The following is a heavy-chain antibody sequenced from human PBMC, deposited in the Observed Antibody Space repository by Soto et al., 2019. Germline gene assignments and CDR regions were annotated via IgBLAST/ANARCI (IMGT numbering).Heavy chain of an antibody. J-gene: IGHJ5*02. CDR2: ISYDGSNK. CDR1: GFTFSSYA. D-gene: IGHD1-7*01. Sequence: QVQLVESGGGVVQPGRSLRLSCAASGFTFSSYAMHWDRQAPGKGLEWVAVISYDGSNKYYADSVKGRFTISRDNSKNTLYLQMNSLRAEDTALYYCARSGGVELRLNWFDPWGQGTLVTVSS. CDR3: ARSGGVELRLNWFDP. V-gene: IGHV3-30-3*01.